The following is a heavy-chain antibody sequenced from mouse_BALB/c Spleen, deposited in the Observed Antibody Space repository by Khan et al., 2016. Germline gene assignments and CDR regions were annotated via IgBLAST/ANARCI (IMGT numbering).Heavy chain of an antibody. CDR1: GFTFSNYW. Sequence: EVKLEESGGGLVQPGGSMKLSCVASGFTFSNYWMNWVRQFPEKGLEWIAEIRFQSNNYSTRYAESVKGRSTISRDDSKSSVYQQMNNLRPEDTGIYYCTRPFAYWGQGTLVTVSA. CDR2: IRFQSNNYST. CDR3: TRPFAY. V-gene: IGHV6-6*02. J-gene: IGHJ3*01.